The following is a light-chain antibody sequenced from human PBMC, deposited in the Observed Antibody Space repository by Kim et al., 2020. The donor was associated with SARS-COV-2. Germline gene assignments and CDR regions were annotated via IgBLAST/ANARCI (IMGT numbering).Light chain of an antibody. Sequence: SYELTQPPSVSVAPGKTARITCGGNNIGSKSVHWYQQKPGQAPVLVIYYDSDRPSGIPERFSDSNSGNTATLTISRVEAGDEADYYCQVWDIDVVFGGGTQLTVL. J-gene: IGLJ2*01. CDR2: YDS. V-gene: IGLV3-21*04. CDR3: QVWDIDVV. CDR1: NIGSKS.